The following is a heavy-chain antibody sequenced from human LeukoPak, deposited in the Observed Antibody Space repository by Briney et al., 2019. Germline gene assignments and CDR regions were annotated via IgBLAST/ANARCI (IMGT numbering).Heavy chain of an antibody. CDR1: GFTFSSYE. D-gene: IGHD3-3*01. V-gene: IGHV3-74*01. Sequence: PGGSLRLSCAASGFTFSSYEMNWVRQAPGKGLVWVSRINSDGITTFYADSVKGRFTISRDNAKNTLYLQMNSLRAEDTAVYYCARGSGYSVLDYWGQGTLVTVSS. CDR3: ARGSGYSVLDY. J-gene: IGHJ4*02. CDR2: INSDGITT.